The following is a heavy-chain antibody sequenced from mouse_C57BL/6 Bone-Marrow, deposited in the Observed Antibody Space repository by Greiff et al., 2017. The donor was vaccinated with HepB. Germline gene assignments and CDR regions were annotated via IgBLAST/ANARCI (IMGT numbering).Heavy chain of an antibody. D-gene: IGHD1-1*01. CDR1: GYSITSGYD. J-gene: IGHJ2*01. CDR3: ARGVTTVVAPYYFDY. Sequence: EVKLQESGPGMVKPSQSLSLTCTVTGYSITSGYDWHWIRHFPGNKLEWMGYISYSGSTNYNPSLKSRISITHDTSKNHFFLKLNSVTTEDTATYYCARGVTTVVAPYYFDYWGQGTTLTVSS. CDR2: ISYSGST. V-gene: IGHV3-1*01.